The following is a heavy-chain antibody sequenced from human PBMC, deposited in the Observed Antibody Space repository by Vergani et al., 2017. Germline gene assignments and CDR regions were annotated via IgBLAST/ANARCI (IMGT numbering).Heavy chain of an antibody. Sequence: QVQLVQSGAEVKKPGSSVKVSCKASGGTFSSYAISWVRQAPGQGLEWMGGIIPIFGTANYAQKFQGIVTITADESTSTAYMELSSLRSEDTAVYYCASGEWWLPRDYYYMDVWGKGTTVTVSS. CDR2: IIPIFGTA. CDR1: GGTFSSYA. J-gene: IGHJ6*03. CDR3: ASGEWWLPRDYYYMDV. D-gene: IGHD2-15*01. V-gene: IGHV1-69*12.